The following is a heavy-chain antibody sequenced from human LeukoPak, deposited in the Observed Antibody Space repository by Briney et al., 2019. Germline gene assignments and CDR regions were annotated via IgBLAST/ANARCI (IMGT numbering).Heavy chain of an antibody. J-gene: IGHJ4*02. D-gene: IGHD3-22*01. Sequence: ASVKVSCKASGYTFTGYYMHWVRQAPGQGLEWMGWINPNSGGTNYAQKFQGRVTMTRDTSISTAYMELSSLRSDDTAVYYCARKHYYDSSGSSFDYWGQGTLVTVSS. CDR2: INPNSGGT. V-gene: IGHV1-2*02. CDR1: GYTFTGYY. CDR3: ARKHYYDSSGSSFDY.